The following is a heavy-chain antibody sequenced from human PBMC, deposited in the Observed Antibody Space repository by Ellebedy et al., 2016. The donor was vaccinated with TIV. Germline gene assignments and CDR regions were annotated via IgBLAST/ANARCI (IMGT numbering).Heavy chain of an antibody. J-gene: IGHJ6*02. CDR2: TSGSGGST. Sequence: GESLKISCAASGFTFSRYAMSWVRQAPGKGLEWVSATSGSGGSTYYADSVKGRFTISRDNAKNSLYLQMNSLRAEDTAVYYCAREGDTAMVHGMDVWGQGTTVTVSS. CDR3: AREGDTAMVHGMDV. V-gene: IGHV3-23*01. D-gene: IGHD5-18*01. CDR1: GFTFSRYA.